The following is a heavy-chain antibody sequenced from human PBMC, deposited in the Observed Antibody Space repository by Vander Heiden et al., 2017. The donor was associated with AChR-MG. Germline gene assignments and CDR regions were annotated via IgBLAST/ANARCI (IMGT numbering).Heavy chain of an antibody. CDR1: GYSFPSSW. J-gene: IGHJ3*02. D-gene: IGHD3-16*01. CDR2: IYPGDSDA. CDR3: ASTPYDYIWGSYQRAFDI. V-gene: IGHV5-51*01. Sequence: EVQLLQSGAEVQKPGESLKISCKGSGYSFPSSWIGWVRRRPGKGLEWMGIIYPGDSDARYSPSFQGQVTISADKSISTAYLQWSRLKASDTAMYYCASTPYDYIWGSYQRAFDIWGQGTMVTVSS.